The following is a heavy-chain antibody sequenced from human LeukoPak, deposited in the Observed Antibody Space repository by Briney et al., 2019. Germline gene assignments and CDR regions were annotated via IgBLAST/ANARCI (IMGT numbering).Heavy chain of an antibody. Sequence: SDTLSLTCAVYCGFFSGYYWNWIRQPPGKGPEWIGEINPSGSTNYNPSLKSRVAISVDTSKNQFSLKLSSVTAADTAVYYCARGPRGLGSYYKYWSQGSLVTVSS. D-gene: IGHD3-10*01. CDR3: ARGPRGLGSYYKY. CDR1: CGFFSGYY. J-gene: IGHJ4*02. V-gene: IGHV4-34*01. CDR2: INPSGST.